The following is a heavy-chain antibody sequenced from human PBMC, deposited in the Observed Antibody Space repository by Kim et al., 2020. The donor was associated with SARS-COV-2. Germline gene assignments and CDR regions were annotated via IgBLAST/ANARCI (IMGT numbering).Heavy chain of an antibody. CDR3: ARHRGYYGSGRRDWFDP. CDR2: IYYSGST. Sequence: SETLSLTCTVSGGSISSSSYYWGWIRQPPGKGLEWIGSIYYSGSTYYNPSLKSRVTISVDTSKNQFSLKLSSVTAADTAVYHCARHRGYYGSGRRDWFDPWGQGTLVTVSS. CDR1: GGSISSSSYY. J-gene: IGHJ5*02. V-gene: IGHV4-39*01. D-gene: IGHD3-10*01.